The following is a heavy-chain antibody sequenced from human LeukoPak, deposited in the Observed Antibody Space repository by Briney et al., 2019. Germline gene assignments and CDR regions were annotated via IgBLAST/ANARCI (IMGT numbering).Heavy chain of an antibody. Sequence: SETLSLTCTVSGGSISSSSYYWGWIRQPPGKGQEWIGSIYYSGSTYYNPSLKSRVTISVDTSKNQFSLKLSSVTAADTAVYYCARRMVRGGKLDYWGQGTLVTVSS. J-gene: IGHJ4*02. CDR2: IYYSGST. V-gene: IGHV4-39*01. D-gene: IGHD3-10*01. CDR1: GGSISSSSYY. CDR3: ARRMVRGGKLDY.